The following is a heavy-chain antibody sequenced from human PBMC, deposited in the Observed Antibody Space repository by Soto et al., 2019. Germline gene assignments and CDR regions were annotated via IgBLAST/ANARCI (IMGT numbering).Heavy chain of an antibody. CDR3: AGQYSSSSVEF. Sequence: PGGSLRLSCAASGFTFSDYYMNWIRQAPGKGLEWVSYISSGAITIYYADSVKGRFTISRDNAKNSLYLQMNSLRAEDTAVYYCAGQYSSSSVEFWGHGTLVTV. CDR2: ISSGAITI. D-gene: IGHD6-6*01. CDR1: GFTFSDYY. V-gene: IGHV3-11*01. J-gene: IGHJ4*01.